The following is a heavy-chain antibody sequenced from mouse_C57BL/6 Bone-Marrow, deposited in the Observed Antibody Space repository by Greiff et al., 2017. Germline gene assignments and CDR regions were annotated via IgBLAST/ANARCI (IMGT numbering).Heavy chain of an antibody. Sequence: QVQLQQPGAELVRPGTSVKLSCKASGYTFTSYWMHWVKQRPGQGLEWIGVIDPSDSYTNYNQKFKGKATITADTSSNTAYLQLSSLTSEDTAVYYCTYGYDWFAYWGQGTLVTVSA. J-gene: IGHJ3*01. CDR1: GYTFTSYW. CDR3: TYGYDWFAY. V-gene: IGHV1-59*01. D-gene: IGHD2-2*01. CDR2: IDPSDSYT.